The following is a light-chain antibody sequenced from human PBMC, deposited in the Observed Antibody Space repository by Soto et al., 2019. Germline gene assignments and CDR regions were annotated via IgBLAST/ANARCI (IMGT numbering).Light chain of an antibody. CDR3: HRYGDSPLT. CDR1: QSINND. Sequence: EIVMTQSPATRSVSPGERATVSCRASQSINNDLGWYQQKPGQAPRLLIYGASTRATGIPARFSGSGSGTEFTLTISSLQSEDFALYFCHRYGDSPLTFGGGTKVDIK. CDR2: GAS. V-gene: IGKV3-15*01. J-gene: IGKJ4*01.